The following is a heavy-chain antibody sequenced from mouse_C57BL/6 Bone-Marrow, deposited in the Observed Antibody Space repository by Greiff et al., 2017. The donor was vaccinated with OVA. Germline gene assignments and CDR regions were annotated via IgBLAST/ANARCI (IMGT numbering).Heavy chain of an antibody. J-gene: IGHJ3*01. Sequence: EVKLMESGPGLVKPSQSLSLTCSVTGYSITSGYYWNWIRQFPGNKLEWMGYISYDGSNNYNPSLKNRISITLDTSKNQFFLKLNSVTTEDTATYYCAREGYWAWFAYWGQGTLVTVSA. CDR3: AREGYWAWFAY. CDR1: GYSITSGYY. D-gene: IGHD3-1*01. CDR2: ISYDGSN. V-gene: IGHV3-6*01.